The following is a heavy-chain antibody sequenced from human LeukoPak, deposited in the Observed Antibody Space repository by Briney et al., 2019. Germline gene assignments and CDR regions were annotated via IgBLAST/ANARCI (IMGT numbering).Heavy chain of an antibody. V-gene: IGHV3-74*01. D-gene: IGHD2/OR15-2a*01. CDR1: GFAFNTNW. CDR2: INTDGRIT. Sequence: GESLRLSCVASGFAFNTNWMHWVRQAPGKGLVWVTRINTDGRITNYADSVKGRFTISRDNAKDTLYLQMNSLRVEDTSVYFCVRSFSGLRYYWGQGTRVTVSS. J-gene: IGHJ4*02. CDR3: VRSFSGLRYY.